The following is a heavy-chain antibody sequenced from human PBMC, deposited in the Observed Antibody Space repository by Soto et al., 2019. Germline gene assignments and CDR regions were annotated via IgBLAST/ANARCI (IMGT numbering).Heavy chain of an antibody. V-gene: IGHV3-21*06. J-gene: IGHJ4*02. Sequence: EVQLVESGGGLVKPGGSLRLSCAASGFTFSAYTMNWVRQAPGKGLEWVSCISGRNSDIYYADSVKGRFTISRDNARNSLYLQMDSLRADDTAVSFCARDTSNWRRFDYWGQGTLVTVSS. CDR2: ISGRNSDI. CDR1: GFTFSAYT. CDR3: ARDTSNWRRFDY. D-gene: IGHD1-1*01.